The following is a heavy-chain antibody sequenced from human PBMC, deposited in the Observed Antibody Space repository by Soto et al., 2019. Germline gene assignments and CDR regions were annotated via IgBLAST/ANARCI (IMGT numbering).Heavy chain of an antibody. V-gene: IGHV1-2*02. Sequence: GASVKVSCKASGYTFTGYYMHWVRQAPGQGLEWMGWINPNSGGTNYAQKFQGRVTMTRDTSISTAYMELSRLRSDDTAVYYCARDSSSTAMYYFDHWGQGTLVTVSS. CDR3: ARDSSSTAMYYFDH. J-gene: IGHJ4*02. CDR2: INPNSGGT. D-gene: IGHD6-6*01. CDR1: GYTFTGYY.